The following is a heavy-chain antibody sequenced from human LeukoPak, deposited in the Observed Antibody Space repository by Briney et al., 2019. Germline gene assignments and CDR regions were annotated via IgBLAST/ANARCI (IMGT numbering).Heavy chain of an antibody. CDR1: GFTFSSYG. D-gene: IGHD3-10*02. CDR2: ISGSGGST. V-gene: IGHV3-23*01. CDR3: AELGITMIGGV. J-gene: IGHJ6*04. Sequence: GGTLRLSCAASGFTFSSYGMSWVRQAPGKGLEWVSAISGSGGSTYYADSVKGRFTISGDNSKNTLYLQMNSLRAEDTAVYYCAELGITMIGGVWGKGTTVTISS.